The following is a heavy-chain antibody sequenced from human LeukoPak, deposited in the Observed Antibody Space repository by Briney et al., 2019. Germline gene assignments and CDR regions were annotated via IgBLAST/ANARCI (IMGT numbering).Heavy chain of an antibody. CDR2: IYPGDSDT. D-gene: IGHD2-21*01. V-gene: IGHV5-51*01. CDR1: GYSFTSYW. CDR3: ARDRVIGGAAPCWYFDL. J-gene: IGHJ2*01. Sequence: GESLKISCKGSGYSFTSYWIGWVRQMPGKGLEWMGIIYPGDSDTRYSPSFQGQVTISADKSISTAYLQWSSLKASDTAMYYCARDRVIGGAAPCWYFDLWGRGTLVTVSS.